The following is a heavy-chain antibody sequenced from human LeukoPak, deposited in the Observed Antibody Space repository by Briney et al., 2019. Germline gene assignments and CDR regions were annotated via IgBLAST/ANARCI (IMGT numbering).Heavy chain of an antibody. D-gene: IGHD3-10*01. V-gene: IGHV3-30*02. CDR1: GFIFSSYG. CDR3: AKSTMIRGVIMGFDY. Sequence: GGSLRLSCAASGFIFSSYGMHWVRQAPGKGLEWVAFIRYDGTNKYYADSVKGRFTISRDNSKNTLYLQMNSLRAEDTAVYYCAKSTMIRGVIMGFDYWGQGTLVTVSS. CDR2: IRYDGTNK. J-gene: IGHJ4*02.